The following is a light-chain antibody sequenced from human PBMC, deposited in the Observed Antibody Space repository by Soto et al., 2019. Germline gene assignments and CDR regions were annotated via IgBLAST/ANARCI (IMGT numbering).Light chain of an antibody. CDR3: QQFDDVPYS. V-gene: IGKV1-33*01. CDR1: QDITNF. Sequence: DIQMTQSPSSLSASVGDRVTITCQASQDITNFLNWYQQKPGKAPKLLIYDASSLQTGVPSRFSGGGSGTDFSFTISSLQPEDIATYYCQQFDDVPYSFGQGTKVAIK. J-gene: IGKJ2*03. CDR2: DAS.